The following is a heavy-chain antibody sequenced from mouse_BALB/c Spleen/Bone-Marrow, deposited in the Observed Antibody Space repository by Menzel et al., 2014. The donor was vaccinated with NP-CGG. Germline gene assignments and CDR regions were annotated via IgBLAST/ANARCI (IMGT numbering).Heavy chain of an antibody. CDR3: TTGFAY. Sequence: EVHLVESGGGLVQPGGSMKLSCVASGFTFSNYWMNWVRQSPEKGLEWVAEIRLKSNNYATHYAESVKGRFTISRDDSKSSVYLQTNNLRAEDTGIYYCTTGFAYWGQGTLVTVSA. CDR1: GFTFSNYW. J-gene: IGHJ3*01. V-gene: IGHV6-6*02. CDR2: IRLKSNNYAT.